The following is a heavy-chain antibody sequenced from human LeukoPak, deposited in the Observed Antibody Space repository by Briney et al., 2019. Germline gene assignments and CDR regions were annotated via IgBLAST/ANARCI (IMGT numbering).Heavy chain of an antibody. CDR2: LSWNSGSI. CDR3: AKVESYSYGYFDY. V-gene: IGHV3-9*01. Sequence: PGRSLRLSCAASGFTFDDYGMHWVRLIPGKGLEWVSGLSWNSGSIGYADSVKGRFTISRDNAKNSLYLQMNSLRGEDTALYYCAKVESYSYGYFDYWGQGTLVTVSS. J-gene: IGHJ4*02. D-gene: IGHD5-18*01. CDR1: GFTFDDYG.